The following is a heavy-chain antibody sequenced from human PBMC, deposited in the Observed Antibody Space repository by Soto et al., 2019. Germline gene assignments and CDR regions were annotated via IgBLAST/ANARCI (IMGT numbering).Heavy chain of an antibody. CDR1: GFTFSSYG. J-gene: IGHJ4*02. CDR2: ISYDGSNK. CDR3: AKDRQLTSYFDY. V-gene: IGHV3-30*18. D-gene: IGHD6-13*01. Sequence: GGSLRLSCAASGFTFSSYGMHWVRQAPGKGLEWVAVISYDGSNKYYADSVKGRFTISRDNSKNTLYLQMNSLRAEDTAVYYCAKDRQLTSYFDYWGQGTLVTVSS.